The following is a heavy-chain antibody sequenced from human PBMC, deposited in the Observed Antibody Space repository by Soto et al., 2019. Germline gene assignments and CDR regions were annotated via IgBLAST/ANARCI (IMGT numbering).Heavy chain of an antibody. CDR1: GGSISNSANH. V-gene: IGHV4-31*03. Sequence: QVQLQESGPGLVRPSQTLSLSCTVSGGSISNSANHWSWIRQPPGEGLEWIGYIYYSGGTYYSPYRKGRVTMSIDASKNPFSLKLSSVTAADTAVYYCAKAVRGVPNGFYPWGQGTLGTVSS. D-gene: IGHD3-10*01. J-gene: IGHJ5*02. CDR3: AKAVRGVPNGFYP. CDR2: IYYSGGT.